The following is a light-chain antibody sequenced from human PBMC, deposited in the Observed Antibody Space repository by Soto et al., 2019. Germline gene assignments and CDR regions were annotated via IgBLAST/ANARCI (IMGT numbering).Light chain of an antibody. Sequence: QSVLTQPPSASGSPGQSVTISCTGTRSDIGGYNYVSWYQQHPGKAPKFIIYEVNKRPSGVPDRFSGSKSGNTASLTVSGLQAEDEADYYCSSYAGANKLIFGGGTKLTVL. CDR1: RSDIGGYNY. CDR2: EVN. J-gene: IGLJ2*01. V-gene: IGLV2-8*01. CDR3: SSYAGANKLI.